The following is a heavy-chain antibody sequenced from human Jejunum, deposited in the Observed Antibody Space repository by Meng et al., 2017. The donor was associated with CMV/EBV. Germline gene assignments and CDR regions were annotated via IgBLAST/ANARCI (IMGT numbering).Heavy chain of an antibody. CDR3: AREADGATFDY. V-gene: IGHV1-18*01. J-gene: IGHJ4*02. Sequence: QVLLEQSGTEVKTPGASMKVSCKASGYTFTRYGSSGVRQAPGQELEWMGWISGYNGNTNYAQKLQGRVTMTTDTSTSTAYMELRSLRSDDTAVYYCAREADGATFDYWGQGTLVTVSS. CDR1: GYTFTRYG. D-gene: IGHD1-26*01. CDR2: ISGYNGNT.